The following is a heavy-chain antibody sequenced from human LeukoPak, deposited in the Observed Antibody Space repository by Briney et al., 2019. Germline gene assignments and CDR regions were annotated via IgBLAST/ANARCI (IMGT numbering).Heavy chain of an antibody. CDR3: AKAGKEEVAIDAFYV. CDR2: ISAYNGNT. CDR1: GYTFTSYD. D-gene: IGHD2-15*01. V-gene: IGHV1-18*01. Sequence: GASVKVSCKASGYTFTSYDINWVRQATGQGLEWMGWISAYNGNTNYAQKLQGRVTMTTDTSTSTAYMELRSLRSDDTAVYYSAKAGKEEVAIDAFYVWGQGTLVTVSS. J-gene: IGHJ3*01.